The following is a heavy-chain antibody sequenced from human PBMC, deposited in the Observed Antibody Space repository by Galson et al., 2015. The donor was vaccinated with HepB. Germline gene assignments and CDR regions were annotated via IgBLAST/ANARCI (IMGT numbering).Heavy chain of an antibody. CDR3: ATGGYYQPREPGKSDY. Sequence: SLRLSCAASGFTFSYYPMQWVRQAPGKGLEWVALISYDGSNKYYADSVKGRFTISRDNSKNTLYMQMNSLRAEDTAVYYCATGGYYQPREPGKSDYWGQGTLVTVSS. CDR2: ISYDGSNK. CDR1: GFTFSYYP. D-gene: IGHD1-26*01. V-gene: IGHV3-30-3*01. J-gene: IGHJ4*02.